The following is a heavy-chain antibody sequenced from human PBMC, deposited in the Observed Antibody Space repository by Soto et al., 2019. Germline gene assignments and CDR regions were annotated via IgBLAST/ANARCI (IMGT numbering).Heavy chain of an antibody. CDR1: GFTFSSYG. CDR2: IWYDGSNK. D-gene: IGHD5-12*01. V-gene: IGHV3-33*01. CDR3: ARDPPFPYSGYDYGFDY. Sequence: GGSLRLSCAASGFTFSSYGMHWVRQAPGKGLEWVAVIWYDGSNKYYADSVKGRFTISRDNSKNTLYLQMNSLRAEDTAVYYCARDPPFPYSGYDYGFDYWGQGTLVTVSS. J-gene: IGHJ4*02.